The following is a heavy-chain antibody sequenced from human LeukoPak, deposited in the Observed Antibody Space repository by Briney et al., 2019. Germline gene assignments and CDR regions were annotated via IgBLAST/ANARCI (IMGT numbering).Heavy chain of an antibody. V-gene: IGHV3-33*06. CDR3: AKGRNDYGDAALNY. J-gene: IGHJ4*02. Sequence: WGSLRLSCAASGFTFSSYGMHWVRQAPGKGLEWVAVIWYDGTTNYNADSVKGRSTFSRDYSKKSLYLQMNSLTAEDTAGYYCAKGRNDYGDAALNYWGQGTLVTVPS. CDR1: GFTFSSYG. CDR2: IWYDGTTN. D-gene: IGHD4-17*01.